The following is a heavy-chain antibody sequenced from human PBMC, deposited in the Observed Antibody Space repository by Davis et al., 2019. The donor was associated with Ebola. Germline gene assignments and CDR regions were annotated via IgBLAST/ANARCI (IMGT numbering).Heavy chain of an antibody. D-gene: IGHD4-11*01. CDR1: RFTFSSYG. CDR2: IWYDGSNK. CDR3: ASTVTGYYYGMDV. J-gene: IGHJ6*02. V-gene: IGHV3-33*01. Sequence: GGSLRLSCAASRFTFSSYGMHWVRQAPGKGLEWVAVIWYDGSNKYYADSVKGRFTISRDNSKNTLYLQMNSLRAEDTAVYYCASTVTGYYYGMDVWGQGTTVTVSS.